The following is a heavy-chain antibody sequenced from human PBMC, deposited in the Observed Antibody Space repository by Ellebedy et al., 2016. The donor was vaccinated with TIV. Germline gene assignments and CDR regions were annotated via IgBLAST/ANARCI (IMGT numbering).Heavy chain of an antibody. Sequence: SETLSLXXTVSGGSITSYYWNWIRQPPGKGLEWVGYIYYTGTTHYNPSLKSRVTISIDTSKTQFSLNLTSVTAADTALYYCARAQRGYGDYSTWGQGTLVTVSS. CDR3: ARAQRGYGDYST. J-gene: IGHJ5*02. CDR2: IYYTGTT. CDR1: GGSITSYY. D-gene: IGHD4-17*01. V-gene: IGHV4-59*01.